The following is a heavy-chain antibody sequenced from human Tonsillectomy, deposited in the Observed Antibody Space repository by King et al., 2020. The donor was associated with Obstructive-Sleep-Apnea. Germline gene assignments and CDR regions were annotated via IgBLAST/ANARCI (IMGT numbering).Heavy chain of an antibody. CDR3: ARPRRATSGAFDI. V-gene: IGHV4-59*08. CDR1: GGSISSYY. Sequence: QLQESGPGLVKPSETLSLTCTVSGGSISSYYWSWIRQPPGKGLEWIGYIYYSGSTNYNPSLKSRVTISVDTSKNQFSLKLSSVTAADTAVYYCARPRRATSGAFDIWGQRTIVTLSP. J-gene: IGHJ3*02. D-gene: IGHD5-12*01. CDR2: IYYSGST.